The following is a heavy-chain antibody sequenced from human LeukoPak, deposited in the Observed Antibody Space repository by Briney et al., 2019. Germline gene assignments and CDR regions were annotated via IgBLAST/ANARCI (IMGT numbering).Heavy chain of an antibody. Sequence: SVKVSCKASGGTFSSYAISWVRQAPGQGLEWMGGIIPIFGTANYAQKFQGRVTITTDESTSTAYMELSSLRSEDTAVYYCASNFGVVNESFDYWGQGTLVTVSS. CDR2: IIPIFGTA. CDR1: GGTFSSYA. V-gene: IGHV1-69*05. CDR3: ASNFGVVNESFDY. D-gene: IGHD3-3*01. J-gene: IGHJ4*02.